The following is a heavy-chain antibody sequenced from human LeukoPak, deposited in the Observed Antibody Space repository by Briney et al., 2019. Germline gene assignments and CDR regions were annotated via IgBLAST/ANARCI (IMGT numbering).Heavy chain of an antibody. V-gene: IGHV3-74*01. CDR3: ARDSCSGGTCYFAY. D-gene: IGHD2-15*01. J-gene: IGHJ4*02. Sequence: PGGSLRLSCAVSGFTSSRYWMNWVRQAPGKGFMWVSRINSDGSSTSYADSVKGRFTIFRDNAKNTVNLQMNSLRAEDTAVYYCARDSCSGGTCYFAYWGQGTLATVSS. CDR2: INSDGSST. CDR1: GFTSSRYW.